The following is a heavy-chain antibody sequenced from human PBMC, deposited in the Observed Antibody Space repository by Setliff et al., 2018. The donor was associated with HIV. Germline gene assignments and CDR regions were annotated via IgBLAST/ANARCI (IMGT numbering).Heavy chain of an antibody. J-gene: IGHJ3*02. CDR1: GGSISTYY. CDR3: ARAFCSSASCYGGGDAFDI. CDR2: IYYSGST. V-gene: IGHV4-59*12. D-gene: IGHD2-2*01. Sequence: PSETLSLTCTVSGGSISTYYWSWIRQSPGKGLEWIGYIYYSGSTKYNPSLKSRLTISVDTSKNHFSLKLSSVTAADTAVYYCARAFCSSASCYGGGDAFDIWGQGTMVTVSS.